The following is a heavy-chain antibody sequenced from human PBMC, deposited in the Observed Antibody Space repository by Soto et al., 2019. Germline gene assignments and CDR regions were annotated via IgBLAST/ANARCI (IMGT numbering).Heavy chain of an antibody. CDR1: GITFRSRA. V-gene: IGHV3-23*01. CDR2: TTDTDGDR. J-gene: IGHJ4*02. D-gene: IGHD3-10*01. CDR3: AKDRGRLVRGVILDF. Sequence: EEQLLESGGDLVQPGGSLRLSCVASGITFRSRAMSWVRQAPGEGLEWVSTTTDTDGDRKYADSVRGRFTISRDNSKNTVSLQMNSLRVEDTAVYYCAKDRGRLVRGVILDFWGQGALVTVSS.